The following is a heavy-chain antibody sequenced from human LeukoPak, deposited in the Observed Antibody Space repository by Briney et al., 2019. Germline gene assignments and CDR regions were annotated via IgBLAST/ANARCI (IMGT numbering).Heavy chain of an antibody. D-gene: IGHD1-26*01. CDR1: GYSISSGYY. V-gene: IGHV4-38-2*02. CDR3: ARGRFSGSYYYFDY. CDR2: IYHSGRT. J-gene: IGHJ4*02. Sequence: SPSETLSLTCTVSGYSISSGYYWGWIRQPPGKGLEWIGIIYHSGRTDYNPSLKSRVTISEDTSKNQFSLKLNSVTAADTAVYYCARGRFSGSYYYFDYWGQGTLVTVSS.